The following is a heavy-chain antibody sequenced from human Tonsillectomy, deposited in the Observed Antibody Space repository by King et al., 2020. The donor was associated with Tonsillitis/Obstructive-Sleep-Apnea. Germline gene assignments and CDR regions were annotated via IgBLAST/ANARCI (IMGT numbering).Heavy chain of an antibody. CDR1: GYTFTGYY. Sequence: QVQLVESGAEVKKPGASVKVSCKASGYTFTGYYIHWVRQAPGQGLEGMGWINPNSGGTNYAQKFQGWVTMTRDTSISTAYMELSRLRSDDTAVYYCARGSVHQMLNLYNWFDPWGQGTLVTVSS. V-gene: IGHV1-2*04. D-gene: IGHD2-2*02. CDR3: ARGSVHQMLNLYNWFDP. CDR2: INPNSGGT. J-gene: IGHJ5*02.